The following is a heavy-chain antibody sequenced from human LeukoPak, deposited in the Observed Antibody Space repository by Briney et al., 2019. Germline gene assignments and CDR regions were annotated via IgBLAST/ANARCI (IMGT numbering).Heavy chain of an antibody. CDR3: GKDYWGSVDY. V-gene: IGHV3-74*01. CDR2: LSNDGTIT. Sequence: GGSLRLSCAASGFTFSGYWMLWVRQAPGKGLVWVPRLSNDGTITDYADSVRGRFTISRDNAKNTLYLQMNSLRADDTAVYYCGKDYWGSVDYWGQGTLVTVSS. D-gene: IGHD7-27*01. J-gene: IGHJ4*02. CDR1: GFTFSGYW.